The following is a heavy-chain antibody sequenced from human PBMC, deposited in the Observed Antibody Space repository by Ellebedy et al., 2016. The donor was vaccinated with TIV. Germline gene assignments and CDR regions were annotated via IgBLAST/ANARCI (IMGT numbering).Heavy chain of an antibody. CDR1: GFTFSDYW. CDR2: IKQDGSEK. Sequence: GGSLRLSCVASGFTFSDYWMSWVRQAPGKGLEWVANIKQDGSEKYYVDSVKGRFSISRDNAKNSLYVQMNSLRAEDTAVYYCARDKIEGPTHYDYWGQGILVTVSS. CDR3: ARDKIEGPTHYDY. D-gene: IGHD1-26*01. J-gene: IGHJ4*02. V-gene: IGHV3-7*01.